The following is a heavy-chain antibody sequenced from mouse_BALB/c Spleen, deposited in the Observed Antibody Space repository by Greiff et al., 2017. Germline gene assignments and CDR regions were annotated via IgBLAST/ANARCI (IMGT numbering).Heavy chain of an antibody. CDR2: ISSGSSTI. J-gene: IGHJ1*01. V-gene: IGHV5-17*02. CDR1: GFTFSSFG. Sequence: DVMLVESGGGLVQPGGSRKLSCAASGFTFSSFGMHWVRQAPEKGLEWVAYISSGSSTIYYADTVKGRFTISRDNTKNTLFLQMTSLRSEDTAMYYCSSWILRLWCFDVWGEGTTVTVSA. CDR3: SSWILRLWCFDV. D-gene: IGHD1-2*01.